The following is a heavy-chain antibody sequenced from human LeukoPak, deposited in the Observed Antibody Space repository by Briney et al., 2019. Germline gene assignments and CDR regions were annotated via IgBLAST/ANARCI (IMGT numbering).Heavy chain of an antibody. CDR3: AKAAAMVTDYYYYYYMHV. Sequence: GGSMRLSCAASGFTFSSYAMSWVRQAPGKGLEWVSAISGSGGSTYYADSVKGRFTISRDNSKNTLYLQMNSLRAEDTAVYYCAKAAAMVTDYYYYYYMHVWAKGTTVTVSS. D-gene: IGHD5-18*01. CDR2: ISGSGGST. J-gene: IGHJ6*03. CDR1: GFTFSSYA. V-gene: IGHV3-23*01.